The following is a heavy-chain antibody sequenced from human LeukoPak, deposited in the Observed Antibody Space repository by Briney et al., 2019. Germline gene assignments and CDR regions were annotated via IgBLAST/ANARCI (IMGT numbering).Heavy chain of an antibody. CDR2: INHSGST. V-gene: IGHV4-34*01. CDR1: GGSFSGYY. D-gene: IGHD3-16*02. CDR3: ARGRYYDYVWGSYRLYYFDY. J-gene: IGHJ4*02. Sequence: SETLSLTCAVYGGSFSGYYWSWIRQPPGKGLEWIGEINHSGSTNYNPSLKSRVTISVDTSKNQFSLKLSSVTAADTAVYYCARGRYYDYVWGSYRLYYFDYWGQGTLDTVSS.